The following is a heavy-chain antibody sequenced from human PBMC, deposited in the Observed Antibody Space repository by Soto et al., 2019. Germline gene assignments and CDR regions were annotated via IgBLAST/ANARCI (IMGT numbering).Heavy chain of an antibody. J-gene: IGHJ4*02. D-gene: IGHD2-2*01. CDR3: AKDTPDIVVVPAAMAGYFDY. V-gene: IGHV3-23*01. Sequence: EVQLLESGGGLVQPGGSLRLSCAASGFTFRSYAMSWVRQAPGKGLEWVSAIRGSGGSTYYADSVKGRFTISRDTSKNTLYLQMNSLRAEDTAVYYCAKDTPDIVVVPAAMAGYFDYWCQGTLVTVSS. CDR1: GFTFRSYA. CDR2: IRGSGGST.